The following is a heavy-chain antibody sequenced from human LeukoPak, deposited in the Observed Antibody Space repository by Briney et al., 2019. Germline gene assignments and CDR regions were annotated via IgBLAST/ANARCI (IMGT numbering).Heavy chain of an antibody. V-gene: IGHV4-30-2*01. CDR1: GGSISSGGYY. CDR2: IYHSGST. Sequence: KPSETLSLTCTVSGGSISSGGYYWSWIRQPPGKGLEWIGYIYHSGSTYYNPSLKSRVTISVDRSKNQFSLKLSSGTAADTAVYYCARALYGSGSYELDYWGQGTLVTVSS. J-gene: IGHJ4*02. D-gene: IGHD3-10*01. CDR3: ARALYGSGSYELDY.